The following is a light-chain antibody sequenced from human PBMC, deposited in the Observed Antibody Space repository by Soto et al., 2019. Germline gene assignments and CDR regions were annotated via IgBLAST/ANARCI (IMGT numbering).Light chain of an antibody. Sequence: EIVMTQSPATLSVSPGERATLSCRASQSVSSNLAWYQQKPGQAPRLLIYGASTRATGIPARFSGSGSGTEFSLIISSLQSEDVAVYYCQQYNNWPYTFGQGTKLEIK. J-gene: IGKJ2*01. CDR3: QQYNNWPYT. CDR2: GAS. V-gene: IGKV3-15*01. CDR1: QSVSSN.